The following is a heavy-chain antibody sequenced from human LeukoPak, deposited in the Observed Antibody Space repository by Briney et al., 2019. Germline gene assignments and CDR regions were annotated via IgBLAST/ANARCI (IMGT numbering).Heavy chain of an antibody. D-gene: IGHD4-17*01. J-gene: IGHJ4*02. CDR2: ISWNSGSI. Sequence: QPGGSLRLSCAASGFTFDDYAMHWVRQAPGKGLEWVSGISWNSGSIGYADSVKGRFTISRDNAKNSLYLQMNSLRAEDTAVYYCATNLYGDYATRWGQGTLVTVSS. CDR3: ATNLYGDYATR. CDR1: GFTFDDYA. V-gene: IGHV3-9*01.